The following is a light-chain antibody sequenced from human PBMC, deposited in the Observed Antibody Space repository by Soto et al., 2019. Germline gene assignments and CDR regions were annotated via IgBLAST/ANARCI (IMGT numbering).Light chain of an antibody. CDR1: QSISSW. V-gene: IGKV1-5*03. CDR3: HQYGSSPLT. J-gene: IGKJ4*01. CDR2: KAS. Sequence: DIQMTQSPSTLSASVGDRVTITCRASQSISSWLAWYQQKPGKAPKLLIYKASSLESGVPSRFSGSGSGTEFTLTISSLQPDDFAMYYCHQYGSSPLTFGGGTKVEIK.